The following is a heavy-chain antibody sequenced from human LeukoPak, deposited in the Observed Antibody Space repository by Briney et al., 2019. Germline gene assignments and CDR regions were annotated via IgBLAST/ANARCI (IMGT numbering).Heavy chain of an antibody. CDR3: ARDKKINTWLYGGCDS. D-gene: IGHD3-16*01. CDR2: MNPNSGNT. Sequence: ASVTVSFKASGYTFTIYDINWVRQAPGQGLGGVGWMNPNSGNTGYSQKFQGRVTMTRNPSISTAYMELSRLRSADTAIYYCARDKKINTWLYGGCDSWGQGTLVTVSS. CDR1: GYTFTIYD. V-gene: IGHV1-8*01. J-gene: IGHJ4*02.